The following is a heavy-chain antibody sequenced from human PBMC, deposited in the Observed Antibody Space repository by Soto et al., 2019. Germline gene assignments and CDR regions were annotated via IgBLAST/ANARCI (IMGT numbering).Heavy chain of an antibody. CDR3: ASLHSSGWYEVDH. CDR2: IYYNENT. J-gene: IGHJ5*02. V-gene: IGHV4-39*01. CDR1: GGSITSRSYN. Sequence: PSETRSLTCTVSGGSITSRSYNWVWIRQPPGKGLEWIGSIYYNENTYYNPSLKSRVGLSVDTSKNEFSLKLSSVTAADTAVYYCASLHSSGWYEVDHWGQGILVTVSS. D-gene: IGHD6-19*01.